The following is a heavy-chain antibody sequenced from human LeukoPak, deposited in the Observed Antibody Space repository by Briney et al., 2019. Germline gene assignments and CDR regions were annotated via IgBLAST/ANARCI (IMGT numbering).Heavy chain of an antibody. CDR2: INSDGSST. V-gene: IGHV3-74*01. J-gene: IGHJ4*02. CDR3: AREGPDSSGYYSDY. CDR1: GFTFSSYW. D-gene: IGHD3-22*01. Sequence: PGGSLRLSCAASGFTFSSYWMHWVRQAPGKGLAWVSRINSDGSSTAYADSVKGRFTISRDNAKNTLYLHMNSLRDEDTAVYYCAREGPDSSGYYSDYWGQGTLVTVPS.